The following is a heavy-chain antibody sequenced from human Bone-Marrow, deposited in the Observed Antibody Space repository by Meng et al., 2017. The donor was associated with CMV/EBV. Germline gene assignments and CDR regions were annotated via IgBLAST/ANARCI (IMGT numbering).Heavy chain of an antibody. CDR2: INPSGGST. D-gene: IGHD3-10*01. CDR3: ARVIAYYGSGPHLYYYYGMDV. Sequence: ASVKVSCKASGYTFTGYYMHWVRQAPGQGLEWMGIINPSGGSTSYAQKFQGRVTITADKSTSTAYMELSSLRSEDTAVYYCARVIAYYGSGPHLYYYYGMDVWGQGTTVTVSS. CDR1: GYTFTGYY. J-gene: IGHJ6*02. V-gene: IGHV1-46*01.